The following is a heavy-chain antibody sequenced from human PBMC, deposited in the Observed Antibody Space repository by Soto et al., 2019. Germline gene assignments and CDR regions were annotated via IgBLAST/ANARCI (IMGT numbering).Heavy chain of an antibody. V-gene: IGHV3-7*01. Sequence: EVQLVESGGGLVQPGGSLRLSCAASGFTFSSYWLSWVRQAPGKGLEWVANIKPDGSERYYVDSVRGRFTISRDNARNSLYLQMNSLRAEDTAVYYCARDEARPLGYWGQGTLVTVSS. CDR1: GFTFSSYW. J-gene: IGHJ4*02. D-gene: IGHD6-6*01. CDR3: ARDEARPLGY. CDR2: IKPDGSER.